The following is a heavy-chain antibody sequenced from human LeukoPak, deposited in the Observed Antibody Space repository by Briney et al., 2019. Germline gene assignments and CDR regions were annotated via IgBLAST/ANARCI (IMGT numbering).Heavy chain of an antibody. CDR3: AKRGPYYYGSGSYYKGAQYYFDS. V-gene: IGHV4-34*01. CDR2: INHSGSI. J-gene: IGHJ4*02. CDR1: GGSFSAYY. Sequence: SETLSLTCAVYGGSFSAYYWTWIRQPPGKGLEWIGEINHSGSISYNPSLKSRVTISVDTSKNQFSLKLSSVTAADTAVYYCAKRGPYYYGSGSYYKGAQYYFDSWGQGPLVTVSS. D-gene: IGHD3-10*01.